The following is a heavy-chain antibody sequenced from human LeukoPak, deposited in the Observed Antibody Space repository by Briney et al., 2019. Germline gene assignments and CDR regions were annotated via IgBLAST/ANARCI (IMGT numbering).Heavy chain of an antibody. CDR1: GESFSGYY. D-gene: IGHD2-2*01. CDR2: INHRGST. CDR3: ARRGSASTLDY. Sequence: TSETLSLTCAVYGESFSGYYWTSILQSPGKGLEWIGEINHRGSTNYNPSLKSRVTVSVDTSKSQFSLKLRSVTAADTAMSYCARRGSASTLDYWGQGTLVTVTS. J-gene: IGHJ4*02. V-gene: IGHV4-34*01.